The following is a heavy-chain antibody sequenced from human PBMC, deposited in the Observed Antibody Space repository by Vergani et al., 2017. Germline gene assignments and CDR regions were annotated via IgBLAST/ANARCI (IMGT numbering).Heavy chain of an antibody. Sequence: EVQLVESGGGLVQPGRSLRLSCAASGFTFDDYAMHWVRQAPGKGLEWVSGINWNSDSIAYADSVKGRFTISRDNAKNSLYLQMNSLRAEDTAMYYCVKDIAASCNYWYLDLWGRGTLVTVSS. CDR3: VKDIAASCNYWYLDL. J-gene: IGHJ2*01. CDR2: INWNSDSI. CDR1: GFTFDDYA. D-gene: IGHD6-13*01. V-gene: IGHV3-9*01.